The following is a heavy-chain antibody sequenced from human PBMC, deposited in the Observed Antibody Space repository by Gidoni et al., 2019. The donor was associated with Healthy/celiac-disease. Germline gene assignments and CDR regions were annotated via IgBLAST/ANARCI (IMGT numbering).Heavy chain of an antibody. CDR1: GGSFSGYY. V-gene: IGHV4-34*01. CDR3: ARGHRWWFGEKAGFDY. Sequence: QVQLQKGGAGLLKPSETLSLTGAVYGGSFSGYYWSWIRQPPGKGLEWFGEINHSGSTNYTPSLKLRVTISVDTSKNQFSLKLISVTAADTAVYYCARGHRWWFGEKAGFDYWGQGTLVTVSS. D-gene: IGHD3-10*01. CDR2: INHSGST. J-gene: IGHJ4*02.